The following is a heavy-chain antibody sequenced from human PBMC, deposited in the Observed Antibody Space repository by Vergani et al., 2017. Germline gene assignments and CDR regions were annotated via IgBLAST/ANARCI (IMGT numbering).Heavy chain of an antibody. J-gene: IGHJ6*03. Sequence: QVQLVPSGAAVKKPGSSVKVSCKASGGTFSNHGINWLRRAPGQGLEWMGGIIPLFHVANYAQKFQGRVAINADESTNTVYMDLSSLKSEDTAIYYCARDLRPTVGLGFYHYMDVWGEGTSVIVSS. CDR3: ARDLRPTVGLGFYHYMDV. CDR1: GGTFSNHG. D-gene: IGHD3-16*01. V-gene: IGHV1-69*01. CDR2: IIPLFHVA.